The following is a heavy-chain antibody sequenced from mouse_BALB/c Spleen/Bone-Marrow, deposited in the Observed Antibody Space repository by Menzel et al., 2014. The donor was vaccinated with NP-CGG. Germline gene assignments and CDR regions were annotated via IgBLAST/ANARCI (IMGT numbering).Heavy chain of an antibody. CDR3: ARPSKHYGPFDY. Sequence: EVKVEEFGGGLVQPGGSLKLPCAASGFDFSRYWTSRVRQAPRKGLEWIGEVNPDSSTINYTPSLKDKLIISRDNAKNTLYLQMSKVRSEDTALYYCARPSKHYGPFDYWGQGTTLTVSS. V-gene: IGHV4-1*02. CDR1: GFDFSRYW. J-gene: IGHJ2*01. CDR2: VNPDSSTI. D-gene: IGHD1-1*02.